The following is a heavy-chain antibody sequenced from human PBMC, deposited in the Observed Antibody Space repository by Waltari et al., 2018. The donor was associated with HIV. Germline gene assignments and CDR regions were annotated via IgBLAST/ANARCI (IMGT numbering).Heavy chain of an antibody. D-gene: IGHD1-26*01. Sequence: QLQLQESGPGLVKPSETLSLTCTVSGGSISSSSYYWGWIRQPPGKGLEWIGSIYYSGSTYYNPSLKSRVTISVDTSKNQFSLKLSSVNAADTAVYYCARQHRDRRFSGSYLDAFDIWGQGTMVTVSS. V-gene: IGHV4-39*01. CDR3: ARQHRDRRFSGSYLDAFDI. J-gene: IGHJ3*02. CDR1: GGSISSSSYY. CDR2: IYYSGST.